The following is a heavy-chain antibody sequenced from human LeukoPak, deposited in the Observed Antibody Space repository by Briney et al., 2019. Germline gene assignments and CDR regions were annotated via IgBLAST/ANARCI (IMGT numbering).Heavy chain of an antibody. CDR1: GGSFSGYY. V-gene: IGHV4-34*01. CDR3: ARELRIVVVTEDWFDP. J-gene: IGHJ5*02. Sequence: PSETLSLTCAVYGGSFSGYYWSWIRQPPGKGLEWIGEINHSGSTNYNPSLKSRVTISVDTSKNQFSLKLSSVTAADTAVYYCARELRIVVVTEDWFDPWGQGTLVTVSS. CDR2: INHSGST. D-gene: IGHD2-21*02.